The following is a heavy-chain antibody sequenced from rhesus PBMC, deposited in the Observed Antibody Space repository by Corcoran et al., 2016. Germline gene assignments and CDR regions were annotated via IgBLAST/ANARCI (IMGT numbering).Heavy chain of an antibody. D-gene: IGHD6-43*01. CDR3: ARHPGAAAARGSLDV. CDR1: GGSISSNY. V-gene: IGHV4S11*01. J-gene: IGHJ5-2*02. Sequence: QVQLQESGPGLVKPLETLSLTCAVSGGSISSNYWSWIRQAPGKGLGWIGYIYGSGSSTTYTPTLKSRVTLSVDTSKNQLSLKLSAVTAADTAVYYCARHPGAAAARGSLDVWGRGVLVTVSS. CDR2: IYGSGSST.